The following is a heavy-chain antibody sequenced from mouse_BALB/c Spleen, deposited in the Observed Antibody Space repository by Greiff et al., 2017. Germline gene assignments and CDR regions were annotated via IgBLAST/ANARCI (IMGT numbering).Heavy chain of an antibody. CDR2: ISSGSSTI. CDR3: ARSAYGDYAMDY. V-gene: IGHV5-17*02. D-gene: IGHD1-1*01. Sequence: EVQLVESGGGLVQPGGSRKLSCAASGFTFSSFGMHWVRQAPEKGLEWVAYISSGSSTIYYADTVKGRFTISRDNPKNTLFLQMTSLRSEDTAMYYCARSAYGDYAMDYWGQGTSVTVSS. J-gene: IGHJ4*01. CDR1: GFTFSSFG.